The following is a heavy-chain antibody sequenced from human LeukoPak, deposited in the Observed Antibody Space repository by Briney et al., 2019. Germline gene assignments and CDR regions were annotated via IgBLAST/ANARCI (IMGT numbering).Heavy chain of an antibody. J-gene: IGHJ4*02. Sequence: PSETLSLTCTVSGGSISSSSYYWGWIRQPPGKGLEWIGSIYYSGSTYYNPSLKSRVTISVDTSKNQFSLQLNSVTPEDTAVYYCARDEWFGGTFDYWGQGTLVTVSS. CDR1: GGSISSSSYY. D-gene: IGHD3-10*01. V-gene: IGHV4-39*02. CDR3: ARDEWFGGTFDY. CDR2: IYYSGST.